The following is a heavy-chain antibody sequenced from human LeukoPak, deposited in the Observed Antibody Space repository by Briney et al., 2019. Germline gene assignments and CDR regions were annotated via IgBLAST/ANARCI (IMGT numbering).Heavy chain of an antibody. CDR1: GYSFTSYW. Sequence: GESLKISCKGSGYSFTSYWIGWVRQMPGKGLEWTGIIYPGDSDTRYSPSFQGQVTISADKSISTAYLQWSSLKASDTAMYYCAVITIFGVAGPIPFDYWGQGTLVTVSS. CDR2: IYPGDSDT. D-gene: IGHD3-3*01. J-gene: IGHJ4*02. CDR3: AVITIFGVAGPIPFDY. V-gene: IGHV5-51*01.